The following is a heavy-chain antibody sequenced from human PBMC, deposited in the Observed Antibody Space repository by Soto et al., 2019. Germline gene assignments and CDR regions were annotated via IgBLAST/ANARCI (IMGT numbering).Heavy chain of an antibody. Sequence: SETLCLTCTVSGGSIGSYDWSWIRQPPGKGLEWIGYIYNSGSTNYNPSLKSRVTISADTSKNQFSLKVSSVTAADTAVYYCARTNAFDIWGQGTMVTVSS. V-gene: IGHV4-59*01. CDR2: IYNSGST. CDR3: ARTNAFDI. CDR1: GGSIGSYD. J-gene: IGHJ3*02.